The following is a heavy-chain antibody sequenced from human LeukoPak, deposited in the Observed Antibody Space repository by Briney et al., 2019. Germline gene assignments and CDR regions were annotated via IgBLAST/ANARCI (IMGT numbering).Heavy chain of an antibody. CDR3: ARDIEYSYGPYYYYGMDV. Sequence: ETLSLTCTVSGGSISSSNYYWGWIRQPPGKGLEWVSVIHTGGSTYYADSVKGRFTISRDNSKNTMYLQMNNLSPEDTAVYYCARDIEYSYGPYYYYGMDVWGQGTTVTVSS. D-gene: IGHD5-18*01. J-gene: IGHJ6*02. CDR2: IHTGGST. CDR1: GGSISSSNYY. V-gene: IGHV3-66*01.